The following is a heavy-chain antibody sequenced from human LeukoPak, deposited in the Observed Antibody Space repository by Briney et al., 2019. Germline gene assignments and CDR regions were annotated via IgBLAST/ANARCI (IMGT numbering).Heavy chain of an antibody. CDR3: ARIGLRYFDIDY. V-gene: IGHV2-70*11. J-gene: IGHJ4*02. CDR1: GFSLSTSGMC. CDR2: IDWDDDK. Sequence: MESGPTLVNPTQSLTQTCTFSGFSLSTSGMCVSWIRQPTGKALEWLARIDWDDDKYYSTSLKTRLTISKDTSKNQVVLTMTNMDPVDTATYYCARIGLRYFDIDYWGQGTLVTVSS. D-gene: IGHD3-9*01.